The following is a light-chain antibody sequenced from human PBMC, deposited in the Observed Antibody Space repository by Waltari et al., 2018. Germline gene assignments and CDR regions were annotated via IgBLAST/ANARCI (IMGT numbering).Light chain of an antibody. J-gene: IGLJ2*01. CDR2: GVN. Sequence: QSVLTQPPSVSGAPGQRVTISCTASWSNFGAGYEVHWYQQLPGKAPTLLVYGVNTRPPGVPDRFFGSKSGTSASLAIPGLQPEDEADYYCQSYDTSLGVVFGGGTKLTVL. CDR3: QSYDTSLGVV. V-gene: IGLV1-40*01. CDR1: WSNFGAGYE.